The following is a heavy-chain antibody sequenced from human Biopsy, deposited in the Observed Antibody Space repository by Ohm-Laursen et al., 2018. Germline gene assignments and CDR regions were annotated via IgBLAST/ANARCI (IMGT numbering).Heavy chain of an antibody. V-gene: IGHV4-59*08. CDR1: GDSINSSY. J-gene: IGHJ4*02. CDR3: ARRGSGGRSFDY. CDR2: ISNSGNT. D-gene: IGHD2-15*01. Sequence: GTLSLTCTVSGDSINSSYWSWIRQAPGKGLEWIGFISNSGNTNYNPSLKSRVTISADTSKNQFSLELGSVTVADTAVFYCARRGSGGRSFDYWGQGSLVTVSS.